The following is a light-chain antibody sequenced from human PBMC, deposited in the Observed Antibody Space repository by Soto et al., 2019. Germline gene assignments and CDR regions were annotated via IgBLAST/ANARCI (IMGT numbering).Light chain of an antibody. CDR2: GAS. Sequence: EIVMTQSPATLSVSPGERATLYCRASRSVSSNLAWYQQKPGQAPRLLIYGASTRATGIPARFSGSGSGTEFTLTISSLQSEDFAVYYCQHYNNWPRTFGQGTKVEIK. CDR3: QHYNNWPRT. CDR1: RSVSSN. V-gene: IGKV3-15*01. J-gene: IGKJ1*01.